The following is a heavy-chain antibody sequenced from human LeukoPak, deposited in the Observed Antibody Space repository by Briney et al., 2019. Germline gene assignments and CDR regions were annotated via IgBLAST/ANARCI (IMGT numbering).Heavy chain of an antibody. Sequence: GGTLRLSCAASGFTFTNYGMTWVRQAPGKGLEWVSYISSSGSTIYYADSVKGRFTISRDNAKNSLYLQMNSLRAEDTAVYYCAELGITMIGGVWGKGTTVTISS. J-gene: IGHJ6*04. CDR2: ISSSGSTI. CDR3: AELGITMIGGV. V-gene: IGHV3-48*03. CDR1: GFTFTNYG. D-gene: IGHD3-10*02.